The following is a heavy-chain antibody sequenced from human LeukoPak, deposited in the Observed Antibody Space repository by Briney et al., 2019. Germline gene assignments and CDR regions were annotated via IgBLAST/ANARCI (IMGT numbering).Heavy chain of an antibody. D-gene: IGHD1-14*01. CDR3: ARAGYNDYYYYMDV. J-gene: IGHJ6*03. V-gene: IGHV4-39*07. CDR1: GDSVSSSNYY. Sequence: PSETLSLTCTVSGDSVSSSNYYWGWIRQPPGRGLEWIGEIYHSGSTNYNPSLKSRVTISVDKSKNQFSLKLSSVTAADTAVYYCARAGYNDYYYYMDVWGKGTTVTVSS. CDR2: IYHSGST.